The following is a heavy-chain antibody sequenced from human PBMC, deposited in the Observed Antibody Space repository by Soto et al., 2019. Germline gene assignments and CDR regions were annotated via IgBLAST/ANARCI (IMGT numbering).Heavy chain of an antibody. CDR1: GFTFSSYG. CDR3: AKEIAVAGDFDY. V-gene: IGHV3-30*18. CDR2: ISSDGNTK. D-gene: IGHD6-19*01. Sequence: QVQLVESGGGVVQPGRSLRLSCAASGFTFSSYGMHWVRQAPGKGLEWVAVISSDGNTKYYADSVKGRFTISRDNSKNTLYLQMDSLRPEDTAVYYCAKEIAVAGDFDYWGHGTLVTVSS. J-gene: IGHJ4*01.